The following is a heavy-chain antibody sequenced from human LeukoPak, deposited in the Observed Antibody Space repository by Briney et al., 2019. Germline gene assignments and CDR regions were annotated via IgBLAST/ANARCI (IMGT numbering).Heavy chain of an antibody. CDR2: ITGRDGRT. Sequence: PGGSLRLSCAASGFSFSRFGMSWVRQAPGKGLEWVSTITGRDGRTYYADSVKGRFTISRDNSKNTLSLQMNSLRAEDTAMYYCARDRANYDYVWGSYRFDYWGQGTLVTVSS. CDR1: GFSFSRFG. V-gene: IGHV3-23*01. D-gene: IGHD3-16*02. J-gene: IGHJ4*02. CDR3: ARDRANYDYVWGSYRFDY.